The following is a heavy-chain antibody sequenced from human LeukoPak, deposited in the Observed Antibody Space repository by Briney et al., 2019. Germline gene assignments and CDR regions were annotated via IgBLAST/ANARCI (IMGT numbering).Heavy chain of an antibody. CDR1: GCTFSSYE. V-gene: IGHV3-48*03. CDR3: ARDGPRWPIYY. Sequence: GGSLRLSCAASGCTFSSYEMIWVRQAPGKGLEWVSYISSNGSIIYYADSLKGRFTISRDNAKNSLYLQMNSLRAEDTAVYYCARDGPRWPIYYWGQGTLVTVSS. CDR2: ISSNGSII. D-gene: IGHD4-23*01. J-gene: IGHJ4*02.